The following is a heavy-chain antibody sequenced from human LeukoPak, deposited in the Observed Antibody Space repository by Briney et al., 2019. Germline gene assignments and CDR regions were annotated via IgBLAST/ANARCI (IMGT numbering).Heavy chain of an antibody. CDR3: AKELYQLPEMALDY. CDR1: GFTFSSYS. J-gene: IGHJ4*02. V-gene: IGHV3-21*01. D-gene: IGHD2-2*01. Sequence: PGGSLRLSCAASGFTFSSYSMNWVRQAPGKGLEWVSSISSSSSYIYYADSVKGRFTISRDNAKNSLYLQMNSLRAEDTAVYYCAKELYQLPEMALDYWGQGTLVTVSS. CDR2: ISSSSSYI.